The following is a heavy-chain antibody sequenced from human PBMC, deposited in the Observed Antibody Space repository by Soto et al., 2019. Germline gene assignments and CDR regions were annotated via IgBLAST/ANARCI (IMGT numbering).Heavy chain of an antibody. Sequence: SETLSLTCTISGGSISVYYWSWVRQPPGHELEWIGYIYASGRPYYNPSLRSRVTISAAKSKNQISLKLTSPTAADTAVHYCARGVGSSPPRYWGPGTMVTVS. J-gene: IGHJ4*02. D-gene: IGHD1-26*01. CDR1: GGSISVYY. V-gene: IGHV4-59*01. CDR3: ARGVGSSPPRY. CDR2: IYASGRP.